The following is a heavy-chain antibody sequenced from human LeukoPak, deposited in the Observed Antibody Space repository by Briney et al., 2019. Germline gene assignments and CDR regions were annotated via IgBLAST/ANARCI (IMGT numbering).Heavy chain of an antibody. CDR2: ISGSGGST. J-gene: IGHJ4*02. D-gene: IGHD3-3*01. V-gene: IGHV3-23*01. Sequence: GGSLRLSCAASGFTFSSYAMHWVRQAPGKGLEWVSAISGSGGSTYYADSVKGRFTISRDNSKNTLYLQMNSLRAEDTAVYYCAKSRIPFYTKAPFDYWGQGTLVTVSS. CDR3: AKSRIPFYTKAPFDY. CDR1: GFTFSSYA.